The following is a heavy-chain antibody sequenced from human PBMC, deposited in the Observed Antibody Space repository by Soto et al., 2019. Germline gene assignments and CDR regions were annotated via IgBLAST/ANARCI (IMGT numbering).Heavy chain of an antibody. J-gene: IGHJ4*02. CDR2: ISSSSSYI. D-gene: IGHD6-13*01. Sequence: GGSLRLSCAASGFTFSSYSMNWVRQAPGKGLEWVSSISSSSSYIYYADSVKGRFTISRDNAKNSLYLQMNSLRAEDTAVYYCARDPLHSSSWYSMYYFDYWGQGTLVTVSS. V-gene: IGHV3-21*01. CDR1: GFTFSSYS. CDR3: ARDPLHSSSWYSMYYFDY.